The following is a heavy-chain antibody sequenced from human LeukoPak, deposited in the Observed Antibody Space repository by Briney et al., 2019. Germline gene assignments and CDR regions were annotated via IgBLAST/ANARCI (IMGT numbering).Heavy chain of an antibody. Sequence: GASVEVSCKASGYTFTSYDINWVRQATGQGLEWMGWMNPNSGNTNYAQKFQGRVAMTRDTSISTAYMELSSLRSEDTAVYYCAVTYYYDSSGYSVFDYWGQGTLVTVSS. CDR3: AVTYYYDSSGYSVFDY. V-gene: IGHV1-8*01. J-gene: IGHJ4*02. CDR2: MNPNSGNT. D-gene: IGHD3-22*01. CDR1: GYTFTSYD.